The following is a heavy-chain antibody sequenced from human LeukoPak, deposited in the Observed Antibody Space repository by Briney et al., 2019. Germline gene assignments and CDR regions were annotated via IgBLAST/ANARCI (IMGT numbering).Heavy chain of an antibody. V-gene: IGHV1-2*02. Sequence: ASVKVSCKASGYTFSDNFMHWVRQAPGQGLEWMGWINPKNGDTNYAQKFQGRVTMTRDPSISTAYMELSSLRSDDTAVYYCARTRGSHISMAYLDYWGQGTLVTVSS. D-gene: IGHD2/OR15-2a*01. CDR1: GYTFSDNF. J-gene: IGHJ4*02. CDR3: ARTRGSHISMAYLDY. CDR2: INPKNGDT.